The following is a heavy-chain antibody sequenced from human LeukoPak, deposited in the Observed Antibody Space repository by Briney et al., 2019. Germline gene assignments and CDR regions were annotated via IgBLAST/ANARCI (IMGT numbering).Heavy chain of an antibody. CDR2: IYYSGST. D-gene: IGHD2-15*01. V-gene: IGHV4-59*01. Sequence: SETLSLTCIVSGGSISSYYWSWIRQPPGKGLEWIGYIYYSGSTNYNPSLKSRVTISVDTSKNQFSLKLSSVTAADTAVYYCARGYCSGGSCYDWFDPWGQGTLVTVSS. CDR3: ARGYCSGGSCYDWFDP. J-gene: IGHJ5*02. CDR1: GGSISSYY.